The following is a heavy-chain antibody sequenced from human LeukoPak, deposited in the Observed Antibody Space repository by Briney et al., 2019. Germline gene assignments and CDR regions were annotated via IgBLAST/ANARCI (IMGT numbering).Heavy chain of an antibody. V-gene: IGHV3-48*03. Sequence: PGGSLRLSCAASGFTFSSYEMNWVRQAPGKGLEWVSYISSSGSTIYYADPVKGRFTISRDNAKNSLYLQMNSLRAEDTAVYYCAELGITMIGGVWGKGTTVTTSS. D-gene: IGHD3-10*02. J-gene: IGHJ6*04. CDR3: AELGITMIGGV. CDR1: GFTFSSYE. CDR2: ISSSGSTI.